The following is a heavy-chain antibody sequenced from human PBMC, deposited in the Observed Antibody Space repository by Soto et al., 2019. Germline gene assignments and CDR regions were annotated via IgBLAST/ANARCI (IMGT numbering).Heavy chain of an antibody. CDR2: VAYSGTT. CDR3: AREAQDYYFDH. D-gene: IGHD1-26*01. CDR1: PGSISSSY. Sequence: QVQLQESGPGLVKPSDTLTLTCTVSPGSISSSYWSWIRQPPGRGLGWIGHVAYSGTTKYNPSLKSRGSISVSTSRRQFSLRLTSVTAADTAVYYCAREAQDYYFDHWGQGILVTVSS. V-gene: IGHV4-59*01. J-gene: IGHJ5*02.